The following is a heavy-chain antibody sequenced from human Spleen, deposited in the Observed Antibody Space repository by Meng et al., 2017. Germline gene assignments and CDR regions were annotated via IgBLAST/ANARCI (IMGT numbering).Heavy chain of an antibody. CDR1: GFSVNAYY. V-gene: IGHV4-59*02. CDR2: INYSGTT. CDR3: ARVNSFGLFDY. J-gene: IGHJ4*02. Sequence: SETLSLTCTVSGFSVNAYYRTWIRQSPGKGLEWIGYINYSGTTNYNPSLKSRVTISEDTSKNQFSLRLSSVTATDTAVYYCARVNSFGLFDYWGQGTLVTVSS. D-gene: IGHD2/OR15-2a*01.